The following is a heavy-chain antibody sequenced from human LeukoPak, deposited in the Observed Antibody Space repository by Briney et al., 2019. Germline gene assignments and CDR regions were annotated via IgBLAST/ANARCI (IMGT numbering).Heavy chain of an antibody. CDR2: IKSKTDGGTT. CDR1: GFTFSNAW. D-gene: IGHD2-2*01. V-gene: IGHV3-15*01. CDR3: TTVSVVVPAAMDC. J-gene: IGHJ4*02. Sequence: GGSLRLSCAASGFTFSNAWMSWVRQAPGKGLEWVGRIKSKTDGGTTDYAAPVKGRFTISRDDSKNTLYLQMNSLKTEDTAVYYCTTVSVVVPAAMDCWGQGTLVTVSS.